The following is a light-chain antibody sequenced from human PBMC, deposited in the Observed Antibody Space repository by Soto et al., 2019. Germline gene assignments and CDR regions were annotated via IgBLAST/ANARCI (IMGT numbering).Light chain of an antibody. V-gene: IGKV3-20*01. CDR1: QSVSSSY. J-gene: IGKJ3*01. Sequence: EIVLTQAPGTLSLSPGERATLSCRASQSVSSSYLAWYQQKPGQAPRLLIYGASSRATGIPDRFSGSGSGTDFARTISRLEPEGFAVYYCQQYGSSPFTFGPGTKVDIK. CDR2: GAS. CDR3: QQYGSSPFT.